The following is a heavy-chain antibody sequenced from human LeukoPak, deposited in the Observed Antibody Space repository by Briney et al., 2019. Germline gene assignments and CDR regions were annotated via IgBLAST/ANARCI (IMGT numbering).Heavy chain of an antibody. CDR3: ARAERKYYFDY. V-gene: IGHV4-59*12. CDR1: GGSISSYY. J-gene: IGHJ4*02. Sequence: PSETLSLTCTVSGGSISSYYWSWIRQPPGKGLEWIGYIYHSGSTYYNPSLKSRVTISVDRSKNQFSLKLSSVAAADTAVYYCARAERKYYFDYWGQGTLVTVSS. CDR2: IYHSGST.